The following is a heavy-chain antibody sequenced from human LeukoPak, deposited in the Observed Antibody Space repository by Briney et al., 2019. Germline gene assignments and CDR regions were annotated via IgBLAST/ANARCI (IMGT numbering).Heavy chain of an antibody. CDR1: GYSFTSHY. CDR3: ARVAEHLVVVTAEDAFDI. Sequence: ASVKVSCKASGYSFTSHYMHWVRQAPGQGLEWMGLINPSGSSTLYAQKIQGRVTMTRDMSTTTDYMELSSLRSEDTAVYYCARVAEHLVVVTAEDAFDIWGQGTMVTVSS. CDR2: INPSGSST. V-gene: IGHV1-46*01. J-gene: IGHJ3*02. D-gene: IGHD2-21*02.